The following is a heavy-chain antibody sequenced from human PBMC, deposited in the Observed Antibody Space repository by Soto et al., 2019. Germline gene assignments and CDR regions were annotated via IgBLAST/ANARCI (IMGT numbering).Heavy chain of an antibody. V-gene: IGHV4-39*01. J-gene: IGHJ6*02. CDR1: GGSISSGPYS. CDR2: FHYNERT. D-gene: IGHD2-2*01. Sequence: QLQLQESGPGLVKPSETLSLNCSVSGGSISSGPYSWGWIRQPPGAGLEWIGTFHYNERTFYNPPLEGRVTISLDTPKNQFSLKVTSATVADTAVYFCARLGGYCSGTNCHGFYGMDVWGQGPTVTVSS. CDR3: ARLGGYCSGTNCHGFYGMDV.